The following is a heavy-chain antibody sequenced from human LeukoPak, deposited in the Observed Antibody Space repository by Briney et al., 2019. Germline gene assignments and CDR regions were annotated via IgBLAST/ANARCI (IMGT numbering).Heavy chain of an antibody. D-gene: IGHD4-17*01. Sequence: PGGSLRLSCAASGFTFSSYGMHWVRQAPGKGLEWVAVISYDGSNKYYADSVKGRFTISRDNSKNTLYLQMNSLRAEDTAVYYCAKDDYGDYARAIDIWAKGQWSPSLQ. CDR3: AKDDYGDYARAIDI. V-gene: IGHV3-30*18. CDR2: ISYDGSNK. CDR1: GFTFSSYG. J-gene: IGHJ3*02.